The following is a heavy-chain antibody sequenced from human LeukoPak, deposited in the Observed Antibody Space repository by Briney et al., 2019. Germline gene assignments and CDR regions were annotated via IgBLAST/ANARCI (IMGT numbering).Heavy chain of an antibody. CDR2: ISRSGSTK. CDR1: GFTFSDYN. CDR3: ARAPGYYYYYYMDV. V-gene: IGHV3-11*04. Sequence: GGSLRLSCAASGFTFSDYNMRWIRQAPGKGLEWVSSISRSGSTKYYADSVKGRFTISRDNAKNSLYLQMNSLRAEDTAVYYCARAPGYYYYYYMDVWGKGTTVTVSS. J-gene: IGHJ6*03.